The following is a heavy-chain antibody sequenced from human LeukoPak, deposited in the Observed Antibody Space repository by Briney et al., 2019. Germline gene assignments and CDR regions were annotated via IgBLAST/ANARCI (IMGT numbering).Heavy chain of an antibody. Sequence: SETLSLTCAVYGGSFSGYYWSWIRQPPGKGLEWIGEINHSGSTYYNPSLKSRVTISVDTSKNQFSLKLSSVTAADTAVYYCARGYTKGLPQHWGQGALVTVSS. V-gene: IGHV4-34*01. CDR1: GGSFSGYY. D-gene: IGHD2-2*02. CDR2: INHSGST. J-gene: IGHJ1*01. CDR3: ARGYTKGLPQH.